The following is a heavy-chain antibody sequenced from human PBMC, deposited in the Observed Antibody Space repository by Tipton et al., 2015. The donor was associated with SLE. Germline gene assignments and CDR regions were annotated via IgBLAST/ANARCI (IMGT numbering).Heavy chain of an antibody. J-gene: IGHJ3*01. D-gene: IGHD6-25*01. Sequence: TLSLTCTVSGGSLNTTDYYWGWIRQSPGKGLEWIGNVYYSGSTYYNPSLKSRVTISVDTSKNQFSLKLSSVTAADAAVYYCARLPFATRSGFDAWGQGIIVTVSS. CDR3: ARLPFATRSGFDA. CDR1: GGSLNTTDYY. CDR2: VYYSGST. V-gene: IGHV4-39*07.